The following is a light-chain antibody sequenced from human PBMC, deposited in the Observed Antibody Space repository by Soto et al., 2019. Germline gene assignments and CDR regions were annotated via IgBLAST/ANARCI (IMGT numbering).Light chain of an antibody. Sequence: QSIRSQPSCVSVSISLSVTTSSNKASSDVGGNNYVSWYQQYPGKAPKLMVCDVSNRPSGVSNRFSGSKSGNAASLTISGLQAEDEADYYCSSFTGTSYVFGTGTKVTVL. V-gene: IGLV2-14*01. CDR1: SSDVGGNNY. CDR2: DVS. CDR3: SSFTGTSYV. J-gene: IGLJ1*01.